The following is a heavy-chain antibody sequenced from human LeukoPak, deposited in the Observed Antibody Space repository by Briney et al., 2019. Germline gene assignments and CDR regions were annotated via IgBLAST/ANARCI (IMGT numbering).Heavy chain of an antibody. CDR1: GGSISSYY. Sequence: SETLSLTCTVSGGSISSYYWSGIGQPAGKGLEWIGRIYSMGSTNYNPSLKSRVTMSVDTSKNHFCLKLPSVTAADKTVYYCARYGSGSYPPYNWFDPSGQETPVTASS. CDR3: ARYGSGSYPPYNWFDP. V-gene: IGHV4-4*07. J-gene: IGHJ5*02. CDR2: IYSMGST. D-gene: IGHD3-10*01.